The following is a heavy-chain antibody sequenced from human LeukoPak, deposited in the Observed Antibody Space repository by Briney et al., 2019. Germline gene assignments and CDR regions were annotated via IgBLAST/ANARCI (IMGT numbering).Heavy chain of an antibody. D-gene: IGHD3-10*01. V-gene: IGHV4-31*03. CDR1: GGSISSGGYY. CDR2: IYYSGST. J-gene: IGHJ4*02. CDR3: ARDTMVRGVSNFDY. Sequence: SETLSLTCTVSGGSISSGGYYWSWIRQHPGKGLEWIGYIYYSGSTYYNPSLKSRVTISVDTSKNQFSLKLSSVTAADTAVYYCARDTMVRGVSNFDYWSQGTLVTVSS.